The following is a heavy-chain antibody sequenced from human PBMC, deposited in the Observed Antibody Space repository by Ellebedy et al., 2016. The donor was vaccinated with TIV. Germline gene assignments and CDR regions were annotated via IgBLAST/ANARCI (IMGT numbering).Heavy chain of an antibody. CDR3: ARDNYYGSGSRFLYYYGMDV. D-gene: IGHD3-10*01. V-gene: IGHV3-30*07. CDR1: GFTFSSYA. J-gene: IGHJ6*02. CDR2: ISYDGSNK. Sequence: PGGSLRLSCAASGFTFSSYAMHWVRQAPGKGLEWVAVISYDGSNKYYADSVKGRFTISRDNAKNSLYLQMNSLRAEDTAVYYCARDNYYGSGSRFLYYYGMDVWGQGTTVTVSS.